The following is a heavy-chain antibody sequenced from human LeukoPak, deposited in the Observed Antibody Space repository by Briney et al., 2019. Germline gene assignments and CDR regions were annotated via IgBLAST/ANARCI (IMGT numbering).Heavy chain of an antibody. CDR1: GFTFIDYY. CDR2: ISSSSSDR. CDR3: ARSQYYLDS. Sequence: GGSLRLSCAASGFTFIDYYMSWIRQVPGKGLEWVSYISSSSSDRNYADSVKGRFTISRDNAKNSLYLQMNSLRAEDTAVYFCARSQYYLDSWGQGTLVTVTS. V-gene: IGHV3-11*06. J-gene: IGHJ4*02.